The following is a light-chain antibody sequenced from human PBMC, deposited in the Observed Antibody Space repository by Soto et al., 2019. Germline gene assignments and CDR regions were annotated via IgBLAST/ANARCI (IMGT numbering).Light chain of an antibody. J-gene: IGKJ4*01. Sequence: EIVLTQSTGTLSLSPGERATLSCRASQGVSSSYLAWYQQRPGQPPRLLIYGASSRATGIPDRFSGSGSGTDFTLTITRLEPEDFAVYYCQHYRTSFGGGTKVEIK. CDR3: QHYRTS. CDR1: QGVSSSY. CDR2: GAS. V-gene: IGKV3-20*01.